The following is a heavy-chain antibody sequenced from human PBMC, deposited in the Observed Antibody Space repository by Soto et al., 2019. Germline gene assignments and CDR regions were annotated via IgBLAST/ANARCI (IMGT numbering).Heavy chain of an antibody. Sequence: EVQLVESGGGVVQPGESLRLSCAASGFTVSTKYMSWVRQAPGKGLEWVSVIYSGGSTFYADSVRGRFTISRDNSKNTVNLQMNSLRAEDTAVYYCARDPWAADYWGQGTLVTVSS. CDR2: IYSGGST. V-gene: IGHV3-66*01. CDR1: GFTVSTKY. CDR3: ARDPWAADY. J-gene: IGHJ4*02. D-gene: IGHD3-16*01.